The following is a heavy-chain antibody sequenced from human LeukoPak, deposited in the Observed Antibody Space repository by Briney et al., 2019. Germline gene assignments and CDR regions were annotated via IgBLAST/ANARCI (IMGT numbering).Heavy chain of an antibody. V-gene: IGHV3-30*02. Sequence: GGSLRLSCAASGFTFSSYGMHWVRQAPGKGLEWVAFIRYDGSNKYYADSVKGRFTTSRDNSKNTLYLQMNSLRAEDTAVYYCARDRDYWYYFDYWGQGTLVTVSS. J-gene: IGHJ4*02. CDR2: IRYDGSNK. D-gene: IGHD2-8*02. CDR1: GFTFSSYG. CDR3: ARDRDYWYYFDY.